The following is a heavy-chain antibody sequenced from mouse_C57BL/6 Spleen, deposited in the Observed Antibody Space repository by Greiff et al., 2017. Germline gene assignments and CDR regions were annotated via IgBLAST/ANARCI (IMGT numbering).Heavy chain of an antibody. CDR3: ALLRRGYFEV. D-gene: IGHD2-12*01. CDR2: IHPSDSDT. CDR1: GYTFTSYW. J-gene: IGHJ1*03. Sequence: VQLQQPGAELVKPGASVKVSCKASGYTFTSYWMHWVKQRPGQGLEWIGRIHPSDSDTNYNQKFKGKATLTVDQSSSTAYRQRSSLTSEDSAVYYCALLRRGYFEVWGTGTTVTVSS. V-gene: IGHV1-74*01.